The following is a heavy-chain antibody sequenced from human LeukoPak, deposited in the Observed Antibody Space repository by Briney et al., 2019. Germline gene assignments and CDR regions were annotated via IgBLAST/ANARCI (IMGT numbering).Heavy chain of an antibody. Sequence: TGGSLRLSCAPSGFTFSSYDRHWVGQALGKGLQWVSVMGTAGDTYYPGSGKGRFTISRENAKNSLYLQMTSLSAGDTAVYLCAIGSSSSLYYMDVWGKGTTVTVSS. V-gene: IGHV3-13*01. CDR2: MGTAGDT. CDR1: GFTFSSYD. CDR3: AIGSSSSLYYMDV. D-gene: IGHD2-2*01. J-gene: IGHJ6*03.